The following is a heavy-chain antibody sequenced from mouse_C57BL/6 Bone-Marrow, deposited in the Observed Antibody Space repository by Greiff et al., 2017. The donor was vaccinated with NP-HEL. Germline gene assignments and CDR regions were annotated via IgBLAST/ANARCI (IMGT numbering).Heavy chain of an antibody. CDR3: ARDYYGSSYVLYFDV. CDR2: ISDGGSYT. Sequence: EVHLVESGGGLVKPGGSLKLSCAASGFTFSSYAMSWVRQTPEKRLEWVATISDGGSYTYYPDNVKGRFTISRDNAKNNLYLQMSHLKSEDTAMYYCARDYYGSSYVLYFDVWGTGTTVTVSS. V-gene: IGHV5-4*01. CDR1: GFTFSSYA. D-gene: IGHD1-1*01. J-gene: IGHJ1*03.